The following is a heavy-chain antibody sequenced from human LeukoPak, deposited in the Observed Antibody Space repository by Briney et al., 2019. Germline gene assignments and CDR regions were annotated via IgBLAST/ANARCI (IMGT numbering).Heavy chain of an antibody. CDR3: ARAYYDSSGYYYGQYFDL. J-gene: IGHJ2*01. CDR1: GGSISSSSYY. D-gene: IGHD3-22*01. CDR2: IYYSGRT. Sequence: PSETLSLTCTVSGGSISSSSYYWGWIRQPPGKGLEWIGSIYYSGRTYYNPPLKSRVTISVDTSKNQFSLKLSSVTAADTAVYYCARAYYDSSGYYYGQYFDLWGRGTLVTVSS. V-gene: IGHV4-39*07.